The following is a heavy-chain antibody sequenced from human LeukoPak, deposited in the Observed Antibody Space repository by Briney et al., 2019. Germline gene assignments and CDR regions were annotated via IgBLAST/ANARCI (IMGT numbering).Heavy chain of an antibody. J-gene: IGHJ5*02. CDR2: INHSGST. Sequence: SETLSLTCAVYGGSFSGYYWSWIRQPPGKGLEWIGEINHSGSTNYNPSLKSRVTISVDTSKNQFSLKLSSVTAADTAVYYCARGRGYSNYVSVGWFDPWGQGTLVTVSS. CDR1: GGSFSGYY. CDR3: ARGRGYSNYVSVGWFDP. V-gene: IGHV4-34*01. D-gene: IGHD4-11*01.